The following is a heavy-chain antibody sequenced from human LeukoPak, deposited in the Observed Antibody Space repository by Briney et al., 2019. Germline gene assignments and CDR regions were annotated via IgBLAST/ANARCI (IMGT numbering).Heavy chain of an antibody. Sequence: PSETLSLTCTVSGGSISSSSYYWGWIRQPPGKGLEWIGSIFYSGTTYYNPSLKSRVTMSLDTAKNQFSLKLSSVTAADTAVYYCARDPNCSSTSCYKGKPDAFDIWGQGTMVTVSS. CDR3: ARDPNCSSTSCYKGKPDAFDI. D-gene: IGHD2-2*02. CDR2: IFYSGTT. CDR1: GGSISSSSYY. V-gene: IGHV4-39*07. J-gene: IGHJ3*02.